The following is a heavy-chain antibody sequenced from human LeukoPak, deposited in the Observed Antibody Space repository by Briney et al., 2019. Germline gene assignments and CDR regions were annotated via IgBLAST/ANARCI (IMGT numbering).Heavy chain of an antibody. CDR1: GFNFADYA. CDR2: IRSRLYGGTA. J-gene: IGHJ4*02. CDR3: SRGMTESGAKYYSDH. V-gene: IGHV3-49*03. D-gene: IGHD4/OR15-4a*01. Sequence: GRSLRLSCRGSGFNFADYAMSWLRQAPGQGLEWVGLIRSRLYGGTAEYGASVKGRFTVSRDDSQGIAYLQMNSLKTDDTAVYYCSRGMTESGAKYYSDHWGQGTLVTVSS.